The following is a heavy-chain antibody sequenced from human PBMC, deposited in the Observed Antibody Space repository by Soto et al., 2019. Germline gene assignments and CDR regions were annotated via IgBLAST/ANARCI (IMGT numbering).Heavy chain of an antibody. D-gene: IGHD6-13*01. CDR3: ARRGPGTYSDY. Sequence: EVQLLESGGGLVQPGGSLRLSCAASGFTFSSYAMRWVRQAPGKGLEWVSAVSGSGGSTYYADSVKGRFTIPRDNSKTTLYLQMNSLRAEVTAVYYFARRGPGTYSDYWCQGTLVTVSS. V-gene: IGHV3-23*01. CDR2: VSGSGGST. J-gene: IGHJ4*02. CDR1: GFTFSSYA.